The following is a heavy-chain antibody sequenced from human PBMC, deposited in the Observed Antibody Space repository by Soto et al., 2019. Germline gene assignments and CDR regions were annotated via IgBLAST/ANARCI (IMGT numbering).Heavy chain of an antibody. CDR1: GDSVPSNSAA. J-gene: IGHJ5*02. D-gene: IGHD6-19*01. Sequence: SQTLSLTCAISGDSVPSNSAAWNWIRQSPSRGLEWLGRTYYRSKWYNDYAVSVKSRITINPDTSKNQFSLQLNSVPPEDTAVYYCARGRQWLVLAWFDPWGQGTLVTFSS. CDR2: TYYRSKWYN. CDR3: ARGRQWLVLAWFDP. V-gene: IGHV6-1*01.